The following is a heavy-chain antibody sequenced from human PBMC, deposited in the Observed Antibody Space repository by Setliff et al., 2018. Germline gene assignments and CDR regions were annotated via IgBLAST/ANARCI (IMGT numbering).Heavy chain of an antibody. J-gene: IGHJ6*03. CDR1: GFTFSSYW. CDR2: INSDGSST. D-gene: IGHD6-19*01. Sequence: GGSLRLSCAASGFTFSSYWMHWVRQAPGKGLVWVSRINSDGSSTSYADSVKGRFTISRDNAKNTLYLQMNSLRAEDTAVYYCARDGSSGWYSFYYYYYMDVWGKGTTVTVSS. CDR3: ARDGSSGWYSFYYYYYMDV. V-gene: IGHV3-74*01.